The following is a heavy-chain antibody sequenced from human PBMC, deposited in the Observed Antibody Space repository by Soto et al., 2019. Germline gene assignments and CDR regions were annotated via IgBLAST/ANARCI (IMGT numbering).Heavy chain of an antibody. CDR1: GNSFTNYW. CDR3: VIRMGIAVSLNYYYYGXDV. CDR2: IVPIDSYT. Sequence: GEALKNSWKGSGNSFTNYWVNWVGQMAGKRLEGKGRIVPIDSYTNYSPSFQGHVTISADKSISTAYLQWKQLKASDTAKYYCVIRMGIAVSLNYYYYGXDVWGQGTTVTV. D-gene: IGHD6-19*01. V-gene: IGHV5-10-1*01. J-gene: IGHJ6*02.